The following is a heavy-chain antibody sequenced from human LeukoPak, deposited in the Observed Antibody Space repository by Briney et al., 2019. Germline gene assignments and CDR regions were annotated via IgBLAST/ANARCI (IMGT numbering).Heavy chain of an antibody. CDR2: ISYDGSNK. Sequence: PGRSLRLSCAASGFTFSSYAMHWVRQAPGKGLEWVADISYDGSNKYYADSVKGRFTISTDNSKNTLYLQMNSLRAEDTAVYYCARGHDAFDIWGQGTMVTVSS. V-gene: IGHV3-30-3*01. CDR3: ARGHDAFDI. CDR1: GFTFSSYA. J-gene: IGHJ3*02.